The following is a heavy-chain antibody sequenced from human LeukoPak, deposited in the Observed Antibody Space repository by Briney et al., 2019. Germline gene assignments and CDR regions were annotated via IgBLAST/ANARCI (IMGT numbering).Heavy chain of an antibody. Sequence: SETLSLTCTVSGGSISSYYWSWIRQPPGKGLEWIGYVYNSGSTNFNPSLKTRVTISLDTSKNQFSLKLSSVTAADTAVYHCARSTGRDGFNRLYCFDYWGQGALVTVSS. CDR1: GGSISSYY. J-gene: IGHJ4*02. V-gene: IGHV4-59*12. D-gene: IGHD5-24*01. CDR3: ARSTGRDGFNRLYCFDY. CDR2: VYNSGST.